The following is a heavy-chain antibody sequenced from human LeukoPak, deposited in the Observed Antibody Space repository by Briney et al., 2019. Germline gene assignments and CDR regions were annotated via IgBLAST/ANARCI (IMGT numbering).Heavy chain of an antibody. J-gene: IGHJ1*01. Sequence: PSETLSLTCTVSGGSISSYYWSWIRQPAGKGLEWIGRIYTSGSTNYNPSLKSRVTMSVDTSKNQFSLKLSSVTAADTAVYYCVLGSSGYYSLEYFQHWGQGTLVTVSS. CDR2: IYTSGST. CDR3: VLGSSGYYSLEYFQH. D-gene: IGHD3-22*01. V-gene: IGHV4-4*07. CDR1: GGSISSYY.